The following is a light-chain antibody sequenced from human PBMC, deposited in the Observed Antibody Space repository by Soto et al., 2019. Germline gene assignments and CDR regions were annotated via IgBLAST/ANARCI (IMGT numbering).Light chain of an antibody. CDR3: QQYDSLPFT. CDR2: DAS. V-gene: IGKV1-33*01. CDR1: QDISNI. Sequence: DIQITQSPSSLSASVGVRVSITCQASQDISNILDWYQQKPGQAPKLLTYDASDLETGVPSRFSGSGSGTDFTFTISNLQPEDFATYYCQQYDSLPFTFGPGTKVDI. J-gene: IGKJ3*01.